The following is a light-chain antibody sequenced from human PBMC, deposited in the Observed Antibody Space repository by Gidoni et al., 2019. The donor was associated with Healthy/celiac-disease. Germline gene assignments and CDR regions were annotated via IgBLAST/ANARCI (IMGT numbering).Light chain of an antibody. CDR3: CSYAGSSWV. CDR2: EGS. J-gene: IGLJ3*02. V-gene: IGLV2-23*01. CDR1: SSAVGSYNL. Sequence: QSALTQPASVSGSPGQSTTISCTGTSSAVGSYNLVSWYQQHPGKAPKLMIYEGSKRPSGVSNRFSGSKSGNTASLTISGLQAEDEADYYCCSYAGSSWVFGGGTKLTVL.